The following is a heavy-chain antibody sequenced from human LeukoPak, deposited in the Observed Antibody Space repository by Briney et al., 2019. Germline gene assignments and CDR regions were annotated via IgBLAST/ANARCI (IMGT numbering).Heavy chain of an antibody. D-gene: IGHD2-8*02. Sequence: PGGSLRLSCAASGFTFSGYWMTWVRQAPGKGLEWVANINQDGSEKYYVDSVKGRFTISRGNTKNSLYLQMNSLRAEDTAVYYCARDSPYGTAGYWGQGTLVTVSS. CDR3: ARDSPYGTAGY. J-gene: IGHJ4*02. CDR2: INQDGSEK. CDR1: GFTFSGYW. V-gene: IGHV3-7*01.